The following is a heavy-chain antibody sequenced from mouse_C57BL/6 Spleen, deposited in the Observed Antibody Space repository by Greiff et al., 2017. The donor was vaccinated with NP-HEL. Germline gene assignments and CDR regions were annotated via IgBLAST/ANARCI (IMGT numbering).Heavy chain of an antibody. CDR3: ARSAVVDYFDY. J-gene: IGHJ2*01. V-gene: IGHV1-80*01. Sequence: VQLQQSGAELVKPGASVKISCKASGYAFSSYWMNWVKQRPGKGLEWIGQIYPGDGDTNYNGKFKGKATLTADNSSSTAYMQLSSLTSEDSAVYFCARSAVVDYFDYWGQGTTLTVSS. CDR1: GYAFSSYW. D-gene: IGHD1-1*01. CDR2: IYPGDGDT.